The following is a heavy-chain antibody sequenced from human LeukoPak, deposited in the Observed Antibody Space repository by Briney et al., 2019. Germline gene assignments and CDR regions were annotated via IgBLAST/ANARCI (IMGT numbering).Heavy chain of an antibody. CDR2: IRYDGSNK. CDR3: AKERDTAMVTIDY. D-gene: IGHD5-18*01. CDR1: GFTFSSYG. Sequence: GGPLGLSCAASGFTFSSYGMHWVRQAPGKGLEWLAFIRYDGSNKYYADSVKGRFTISRDNSKNTLYLQMNSLRAEDTAVYYCAKERDTAMVTIDYWGQGTLVTVSS. J-gene: IGHJ4*02. V-gene: IGHV3-30*02.